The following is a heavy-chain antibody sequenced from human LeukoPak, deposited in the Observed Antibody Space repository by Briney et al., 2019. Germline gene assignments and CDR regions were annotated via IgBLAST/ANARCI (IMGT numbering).Heavy chain of an antibody. J-gene: IGHJ3*02. CDR3: ARSRQFVVVPAAIAFDI. CDR2: XXSYSTFL. V-gene: IGHV3-21*01. Sequence: WVXQAAGKXXXXXSCXXSYSTFLHSSHSLQPRFAISRDDAKNSVYLQMNSLRAEDTAVYYCARSRQFVVVPAAIAFDIWGQGTVVTVSS. D-gene: IGHD2-2*01.